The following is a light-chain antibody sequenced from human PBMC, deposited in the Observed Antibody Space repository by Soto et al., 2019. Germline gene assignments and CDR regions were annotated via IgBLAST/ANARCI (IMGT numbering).Light chain of an antibody. CDR3: QQYAGSPST. V-gene: IGKV3-20*01. Sequence: EIVLTQSPGTLSLSPGERATLSCRASQSVSNSYLAWYQQKPGQGPRLLIYDASSRATGIPGRFSGSASGTDFTLTISRLEPEDFAVYYCQQYAGSPSTFGQGTKVEI. CDR2: DAS. CDR1: QSVSNSY. J-gene: IGKJ1*01.